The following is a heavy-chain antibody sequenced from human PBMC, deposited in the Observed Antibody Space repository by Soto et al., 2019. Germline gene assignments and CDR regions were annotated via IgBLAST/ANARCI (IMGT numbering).Heavy chain of an antibody. D-gene: IGHD3-10*01. CDR2: ISYDGSNK. V-gene: IGHV3-30*18. J-gene: IGHJ6*02. Sequence: PGGSLRLSCAASGFTFSSYGMHWVRQAPGKGLEWVAVISYDGSNKYYADSVKGRFTISRDNSKNTLYLQMNSLRAEDTAVYYCAKDLTYYYGSGDPRPDYYYGMDVWGQGTTVTVSS. CDR3: AKDLTYYYGSGDPRPDYYYGMDV. CDR1: GFTFSSYG.